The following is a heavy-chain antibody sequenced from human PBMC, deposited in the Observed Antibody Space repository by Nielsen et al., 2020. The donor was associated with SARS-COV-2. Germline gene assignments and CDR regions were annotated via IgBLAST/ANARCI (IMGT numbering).Heavy chain of an antibody. D-gene: IGHD2-2*01. CDR3: AKEGIVVVPAAIDYYYYYYMDV. V-gene: IGHV3-30-3*01. CDR1: GFTFSSYA. Sequence: GESLKISCAASGFTFSSYAMHWVRQAPGKGLEWVAVISYDGSNKYYADSVKGRFTISRDNSKNTLCLQMNSLRAEDTAVYYCAKEGIVVVPAAIDYYYYYYMDVWGKGTTVTVSS. CDR2: ISYDGSNK. J-gene: IGHJ6*03.